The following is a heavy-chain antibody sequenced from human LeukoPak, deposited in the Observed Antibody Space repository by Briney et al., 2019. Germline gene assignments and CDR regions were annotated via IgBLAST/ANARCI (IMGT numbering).Heavy chain of an antibody. CDR3: ASSRQSGGYCSGGSCDIDY. J-gene: IGHJ4*02. D-gene: IGHD2-15*01. Sequence: GGSLRLSCAASGFTVSSNYMSWVRQAPGKGLEWVSVIYSGGSTYYADSVKGRFTISRDNSKNTLYLQMNSLRAEDTAVYYCASSRQSGGYCSGGSCDIDYWGQGTLVTVSS. CDR2: IYSGGST. CDR1: GFTVSSNY. V-gene: IGHV3-53*05.